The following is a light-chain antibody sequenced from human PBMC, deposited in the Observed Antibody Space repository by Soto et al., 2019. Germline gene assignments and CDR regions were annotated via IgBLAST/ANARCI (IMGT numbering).Light chain of an antibody. CDR2: LGS. J-gene: IGKJ2*01. Sequence: IVMTQSPLSLPVTPGEPASISCRSSQSLLHSNGYNYLDWYLQKPGQSPQLLIYLGSTRASGVPDRFSGGGSGTDLTMNISRVEAEDVGVYYCMQALQTPLYTFGQGTKLEIK. CDR3: MQALQTPLYT. CDR1: QSLLHSNGYNY. V-gene: IGKV2-28*01.